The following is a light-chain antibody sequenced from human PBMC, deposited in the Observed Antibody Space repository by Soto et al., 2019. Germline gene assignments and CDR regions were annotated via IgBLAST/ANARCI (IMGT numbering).Light chain of an antibody. J-gene: IGKJ4*01. CDR1: QGISSY. CDR3: QQLNSYLLT. Sequence: DIQLTQSPSFLSASVGDRVTITCRASQGISSYLAWYQQKPGKAPKLLLYAASTVQSGVPSRFSGSGSGTEFTLTISSLQPEDFATYYCQQLNSYLLTFGGGTKVEIK. CDR2: AAS. V-gene: IGKV1-9*01.